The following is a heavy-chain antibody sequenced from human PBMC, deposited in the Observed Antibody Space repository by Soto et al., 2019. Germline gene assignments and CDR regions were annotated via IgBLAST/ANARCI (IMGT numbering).Heavy chain of an antibody. D-gene: IGHD2-15*01. Sequence: SETLSNTCSVSGASINRGYYYWSWIRQSPVKGLEWIGYISYIGKAYYNPSLESRLTISVDASNDQFSLKLTSVTAAHTATYSCASYDATGHKYWGPGTLVTVSS. V-gene: IGHV4-30-4*01. J-gene: IGHJ4*02. CDR2: ISYIGKA. CDR1: GASINRGYYY. CDR3: ASYDATGHKY.